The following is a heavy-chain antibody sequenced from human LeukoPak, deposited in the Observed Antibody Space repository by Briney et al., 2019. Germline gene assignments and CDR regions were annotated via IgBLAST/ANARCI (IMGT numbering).Heavy chain of an antibody. CDR1: GFTFSSYG. CDR3: ARGSDYDYVWGSYRPENFDY. Sequence: GRSLRLSCAASGFTFSSYGMHWVRQAPGKGLEWVAVIWYDGSNKYYADSVKGRFTISRDNSKNTLYLQMNGLRAEDTAVYYCARGSDYDYVWGSYRPENFDYWGQGTLVTVSS. D-gene: IGHD3-16*02. V-gene: IGHV3-33*01. J-gene: IGHJ4*02. CDR2: IWYDGSNK.